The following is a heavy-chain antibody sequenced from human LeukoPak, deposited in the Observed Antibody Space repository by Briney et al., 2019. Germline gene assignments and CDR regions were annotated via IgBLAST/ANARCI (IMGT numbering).Heavy chain of an antibody. CDR2: IGSSSSYI. V-gene: IGHV3-21*01. D-gene: IGHD2-2*01. CDR1: GFTFSSYS. CDR3: ARDPIVVVPAAIQGQGWFDP. J-gene: IGHJ5*02. Sequence: GGSLRLSCAASGFTFSSYSMNWVRQAPGKGLEWVSSIGSSSSYIYYADSVKGRFTISRDNAKNSLYLQMNSLRAEDTAVYYCARDPIVVVPAAIQGQGWFDPWGQGTLVTVSS.